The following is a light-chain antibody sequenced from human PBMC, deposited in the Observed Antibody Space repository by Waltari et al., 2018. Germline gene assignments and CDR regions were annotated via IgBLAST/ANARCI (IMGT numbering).Light chain of an antibody. J-gene: IGLJ2*01. CDR3: QTWGSGIVT. Sequence: QPVLTQSPSASASLGASVKLTCTLSTGHSDFAIAWHQQQPERGPRYLMKLNSDGIHTKGDEIPDRFSGSSSGAERYLTISSLQSEDEAAYYCQTWGSGIVTFGGGTQLTVL. V-gene: IGLV4-69*01. CDR2: LNSDGIH. CDR1: TGHSDFA.